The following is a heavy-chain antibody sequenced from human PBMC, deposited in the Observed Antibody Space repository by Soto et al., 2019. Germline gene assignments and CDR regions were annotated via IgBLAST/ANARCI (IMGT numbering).Heavy chain of an antibody. CDR2: IYYSGST. J-gene: IGHJ5*02. CDR1: GGSISSYY. Sequence: SETLSLTCTVSGGSISSYYWSWIRQPPGKGLEWIGYIYYSGSTNYNPSLKSRVTISVDTSKNQFSLKLSSVTAADTAVYYCARDLMGVGQLWFSSWFDPWGQGTLVTVSS. V-gene: IGHV4-59*01. CDR3: ARDLMGVGQLWFSSWFDP. D-gene: IGHD5-18*01.